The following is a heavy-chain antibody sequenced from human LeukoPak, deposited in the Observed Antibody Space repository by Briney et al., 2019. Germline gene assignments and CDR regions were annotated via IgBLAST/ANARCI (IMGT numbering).Heavy chain of an antibody. J-gene: IGHJ6*02. V-gene: IGHV6-1*01. CDR2: TYYRAKWYN. CDR3: ARGPMRQWLPTWDYSYYYGMDG. Sequence: SQTLSLTCAMSGDSVSSNSAAWNWIRQSPSTGLEWLGRTYYRAKWYNDYAVSVKSRITINPATSKNQFSLQLNSVTPEDTAVYYCARGPMRQWLPTWDYSYYYGMDGWGQASTVTVPS. D-gene: IGHD6-19*01. CDR1: GDSVSSNSAA.